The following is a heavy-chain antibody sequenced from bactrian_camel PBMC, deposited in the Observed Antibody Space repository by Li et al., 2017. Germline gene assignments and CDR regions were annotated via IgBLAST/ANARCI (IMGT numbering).Heavy chain of an antibody. J-gene: IGHJ4*01. CDR2: IDTDGAT. Sequence: HVQLVESGGGSVEAGGSLRLSCAASGNTLTSSCMAWFRQVPGKERERVARIDTDGATRYPDSVQGRFTISKDNAKNILYLQMDRLKPEDTAMYYCAADDGERIRDCATVEEEDWDWYQGTQVTVS. V-gene: IGHV3S53*01. D-gene: IGHD1*01. CDR1: GNTLTSSC. CDR3: AADDGERIRDCATVEEEDWD.